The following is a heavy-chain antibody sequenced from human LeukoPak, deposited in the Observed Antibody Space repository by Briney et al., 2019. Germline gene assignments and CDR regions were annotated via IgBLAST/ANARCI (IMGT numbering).Heavy chain of an antibody. CDR3: ARAARVDTAMADFDY. Sequence: ASVKVSCKASAYSFTDYYIYWVRQAPGQGLEWMGWINTNTGNPTYAQGFTGRFVFSLDTSVSTAYLQISSLKAEDTAVYYCARAARVDTAMADFDYWGQGTLVTVSS. CDR2: INTNTGNP. D-gene: IGHD5-18*01. CDR1: AYSFTDYY. V-gene: IGHV7-4-1*02. J-gene: IGHJ4*02.